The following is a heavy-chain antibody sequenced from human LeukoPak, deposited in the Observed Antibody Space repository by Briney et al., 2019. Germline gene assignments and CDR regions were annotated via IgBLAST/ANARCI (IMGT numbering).Heavy chain of an antibody. CDR3: ARVWKNWTSSSGDY. Sequence: GSVTVSCTTSGYTFTSYGISWVRQAPGQGLEGMGWISAYNGNTNYAQKLQGRVTMTTDTSTSTAYMELRSLRSDDTAVYYCARVWKNWTSSSGDYWGQGTLVTVSS. D-gene: IGHD1-1*01. J-gene: IGHJ4*02. CDR2: ISAYNGNT. CDR1: GYTFTSYG. V-gene: IGHV1-18*01.